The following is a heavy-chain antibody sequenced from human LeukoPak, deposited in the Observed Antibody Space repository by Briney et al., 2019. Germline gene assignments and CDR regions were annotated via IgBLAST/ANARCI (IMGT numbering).Heavy chain of an antibody. CDR2: IYSSGST. J-gene: IGHJ6*03. CDR1: GGSISTYY. CDR3: ARSWAYALGYYYYMDV. V-gene: IGHV4-4*07. Sequence: SETLSLTCTVSGGSISTYYWSWLRQPAGKGLEWIGRIYSSGSTNYNPSLKSRVTISVDTSKNQFSLKLSSVTAADTAVYYCARSWAYALGYYYYMDVWGKGTTVTVSS. D-gene: IGHD2-2*01.